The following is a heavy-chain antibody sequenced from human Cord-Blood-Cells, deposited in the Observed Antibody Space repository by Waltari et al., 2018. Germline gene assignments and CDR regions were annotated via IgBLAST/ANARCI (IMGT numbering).Heavy chain of an antibody. Sequence: QVQLVQSGAEVKKPGASVKVSCKVSGYTLTDLSKHWVRQAPGIGLEWMGGFDPEDGETTYAQKFQGRATMPEHTSTDTAYMELSSLRSEDTAVYYCATDRERYSYGYPYYFDYWGQGTLVTVSS. CDR2: FDPEDGET. CDR3: ATDRERYSYGYPYYFDY. CDR1: GYTLTDLS. J-gene: IGHJ4*02. V-gene: IGHV1-24*01. D-gene: IGHD5-18*01.